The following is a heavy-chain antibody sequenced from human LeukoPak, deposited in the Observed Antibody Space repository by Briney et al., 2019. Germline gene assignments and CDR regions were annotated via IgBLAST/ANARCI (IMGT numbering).Heavy chain of an antibody. CDR2: IYYSGST. Sequence: PSETLSLTCTVSGGSISSYYWSWIRQPPGKGLEWIGYIYYSGSTNYNPSLKSRVTISVDTSKNQFSLKLSSVTAADTAVYYCAREGIDILTGYYIDYWGQGTLVTVSS. D-gene: IGHD3-9*01. CDR3: AREGIDILTGYYIDY. CDR1: GGSISSYY. J-gene: IGHJ4*02. V-gene: IGHV4-59*01.